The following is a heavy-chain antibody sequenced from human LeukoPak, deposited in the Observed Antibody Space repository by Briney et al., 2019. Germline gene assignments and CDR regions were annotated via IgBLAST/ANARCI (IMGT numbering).Heavy chain of an antibody. J-gene: IGHJ6*02. CDR2: INSNSGDT. V-gene: IGHV1-2*02. D-gene: IGHD3-10*01. CDR3: ASGRRGGYGLDV. Sequence: ASVCASRRASEYPFTDFYIHWVRQAPGQGLEWMGWINSNSGDTQYAQTFKGRVAMTRDTSITTDYMELSSLKSDDTAVYYCASGRRGGYGLDVWDQGTTVTVSS. CDR1: EYPFTDFY.